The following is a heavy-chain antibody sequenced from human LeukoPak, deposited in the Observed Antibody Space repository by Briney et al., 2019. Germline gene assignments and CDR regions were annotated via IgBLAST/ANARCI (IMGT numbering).Heavy chain of an antibody. V-gene: IGHV3-30*18. Sequence: PGGSLRLSCAASGFTFSSYGMHWVRQAPGKGLEWVAVISYDGSNKYYADSVKGRFTISRHNSKNTLYLQMNSLRAEGTAVYYCAKDSDVEKATITDHYWGQGTLVTVSS. CDR2: ISYDGSNK. J-gene: IGHJ4*02. D-gene: IGHD5-24*01. CDR1: GFTFSSYG. CDR3: AKDSDVEKATITDHY.